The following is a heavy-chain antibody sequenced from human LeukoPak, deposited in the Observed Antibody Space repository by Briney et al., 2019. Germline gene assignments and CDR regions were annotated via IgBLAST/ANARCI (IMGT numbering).Heavy chain of an antibody. Sequence: QSGGSLRLSCVTSGFTFSSYWMSWVRQAPGKGLEWVALIKQDGSEKYYVDSVKGRFTMSRDNAESSLYLQMNSLRVEDTAVYYCARYGQLGDWGRGTLVTVSS. CDR3: ARYGQLGD. V-gene: IGHV3-7*03. CDR1: GFTFSSYW. CDR2: IKQDGSEK. D-gene: IGHD6-6*01. J-gene: IGHJ4*02.